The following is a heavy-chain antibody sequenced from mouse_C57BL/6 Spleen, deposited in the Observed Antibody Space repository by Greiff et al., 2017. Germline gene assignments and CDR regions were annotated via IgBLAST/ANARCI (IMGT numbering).Heavy chain of an antibody. Sequence: QVQLQQPGAELVKPGASVKLSCKASGYTFTSYWMHWVKQRPGRGLEWIGRIDPNSGGTKYNEKFKSKATLTVDKTSSTAYMQLSSLTSEDPAVYYCARGPDYDYDRAWFAYWGQGTLVTVSA. V-gene: IGHV1-72*01. CDR2: IDPNSGGT. D-gene: IGHD2-4*01. CDR1: GYTFTSYW. J-gene: IGHJ3*01. CDR3: ARGPDYDYDRAWFAY.